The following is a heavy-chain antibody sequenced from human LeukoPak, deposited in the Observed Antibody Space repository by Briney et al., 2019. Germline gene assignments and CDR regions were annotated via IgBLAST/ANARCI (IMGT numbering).Heavy chain of an antibody. CDR2: IRYDGSNK. Sequence: PGGSLRLSCAASGFTFSSYGMHWVRQAPGKGLEWVAFIRYDGSNKYYADSVKGRFTISRDNAKNSLYLQMNSLRAEDTAVYYCARASDTAMVTYYYYYYMDVWGKGTTVTVSS. J-gene: IGHJ6*03. CDR1: GFTFSSYG. V-gene: IGHV3-30*02. D-gene: IGHD5-18*01. CDR3: ARASDTAMVTYYYYYYMDV.